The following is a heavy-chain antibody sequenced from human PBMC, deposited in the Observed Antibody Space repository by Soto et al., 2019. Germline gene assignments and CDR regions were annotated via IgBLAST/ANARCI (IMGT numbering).Heavy chain of an antibody. Sequence: SGPTLVNPTQTPTLTCTFSGFSLSTSGMRVSWIRQPPGKALEWLARIDWDDDKFYSTSLKTRLTISKDTSKNQVVLTMTNMDPVDTATYYCARIGGGNRGYYFDYWGQGTLVTVS. V-gene: IGHV2-70*04. CDR2: IDWDDDK. D-gene: IGHD2-15*01. CDR3: ARIGGGNRGYYFDY. J-gene: IGHJ4*02. CDR1: GFSLSTSGMR.